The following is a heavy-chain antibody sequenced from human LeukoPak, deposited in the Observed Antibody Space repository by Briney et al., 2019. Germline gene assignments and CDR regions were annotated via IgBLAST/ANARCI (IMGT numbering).Heavy chain of an antibody. CDR1: GFTFTNYA. CDR2: ISASGVMT. Sequence: GGSLRLSCAASGFTFTNYAMTWVRQAPGKGLEWVSSISASGVMTYYADSVKGRFTVSRDNSKNSLYLQMNSLRAEDTAVYYCAKGRHSSGYYDYWGQGTLVTVSS. V-gene: IGHV3-23*01. D-gene: IGHD3-22*01. CDR3: AKGRHSSGYYDY. J-gene: IGHJ4*02.